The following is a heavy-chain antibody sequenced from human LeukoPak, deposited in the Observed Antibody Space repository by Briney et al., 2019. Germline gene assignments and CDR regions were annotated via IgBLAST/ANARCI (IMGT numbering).Heavy chain of an antibody. J-gene: IGHJ4*02. CDR1: GGTFSSYA. Sequence: SVKVSCKASGGTFSSYAISWVRQAPGQGLEWMGGIIPIFGTANYAQKFQGRVTITADESTSTAYMELSSLRSEDTDVYYCAREGTIFGVVKSFDYWGQGTLVTVSS. CDR3: AREGTIFGVVKSFDY. CDR2: IIPIFGTA. V-gene: IGHV1-69*13. D-gene: IGHD3-3*01.